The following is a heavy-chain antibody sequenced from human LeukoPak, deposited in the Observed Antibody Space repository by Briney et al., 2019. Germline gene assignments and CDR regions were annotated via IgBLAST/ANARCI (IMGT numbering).Heavy chain of an antibody. CDR2: INTNTGNP. V-gene: IGHV7-4-1*02. J-gene: IGHJ4*02. CDR1: GYTFTSYT. Sequence: ASVKVSCKASGYTFTSYTMNWVRQAPGQGLEWMGWINTNTGNPAYAQGFTGRFVFSLDTSVSTAYLQISSLKAEDTAVYYCARGEQWLTVDYWGQGTLVTVSS. D-gene: IGHD6-19*01. CDR3: ARGEQWLTVDY.